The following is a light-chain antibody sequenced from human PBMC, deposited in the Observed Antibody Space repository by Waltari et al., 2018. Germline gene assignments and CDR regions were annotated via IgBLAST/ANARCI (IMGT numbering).Light chain of an antibody. CDR2: EGS. V-gene: IGLV2-23*01. CDR3: CSYAGSNIYV. J-gene: IGLJ1*01. Sequence: QSALTQPASVSGSPGQSITIPRTGTSSDGWSSRVVSWYQQYPCKAPKLIIYEGSKRPSGVSLRFSASKSGNTASLTISGLQTEDEADYFCCSYAGSNIYVFGTGTKVTVL. CDR1: SSDGWSSRV.